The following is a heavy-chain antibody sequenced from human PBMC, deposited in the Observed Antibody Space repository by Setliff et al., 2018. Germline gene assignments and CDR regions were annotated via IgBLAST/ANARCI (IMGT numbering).Heavy chain of an antibody. J-gene: IGHJ4*02. V-gene: IGHV4-59*02. D-gene: IGHD2-2*01. CDR1: GASVSSHY. CDR3: TRGGERYHTAN. CDR2: ISYSGIT. Sequence: NPSETLSLTCNVSGASVSSHYWDWIRQPPGKGLEWIGFISYSGITTYNVSLRSRVSISVDTSKNQLSLTLSSVTAADTAVYYCTRGGERYHTANWGQGALVTVSS.